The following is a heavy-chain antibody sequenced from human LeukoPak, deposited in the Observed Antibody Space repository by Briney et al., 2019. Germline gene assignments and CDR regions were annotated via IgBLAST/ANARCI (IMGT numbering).Heavy chain of an antibody. J-gene: IGHJ4*02. V-gene: IGHV4-34*01. CDR2: INHSGNT. CDR3: ASRASKRPLGY. Sequence: SETLSLTCAVSGGSFTDYYWNWIRQSPGKGLEWIGEINHSGNTEFNPSLESRVTISVVTSKSQFSLKLNSMTAADTAVYWCASRASKRPLGYWGQGTLVTVSS. D-gene: IGHD3-16*01. CDR1: GGSFTDYY.